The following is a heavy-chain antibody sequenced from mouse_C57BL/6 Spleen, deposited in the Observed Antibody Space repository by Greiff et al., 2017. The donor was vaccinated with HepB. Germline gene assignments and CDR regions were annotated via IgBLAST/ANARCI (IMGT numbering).Heavy chain of an antibody. CDR2: IDPSDSYT. CDR1: GYTFTSYW. D-gene: IGHD1-1*01. CDR3: ARSILRGFAY. Sequence: VQLQQSGAELVMPGASVKLSCKASGYTFTSYWMHWVKQRPGQGLEWIGEIDPSDSYTNYNQKFKGKSTLTVDKSSSTAYMQLSSLTSEDSAVYYCARSILRGFAYWGQGTLVTVSA. V-gene: IGHV1-69*01. J-gene: IGHJ3*01.